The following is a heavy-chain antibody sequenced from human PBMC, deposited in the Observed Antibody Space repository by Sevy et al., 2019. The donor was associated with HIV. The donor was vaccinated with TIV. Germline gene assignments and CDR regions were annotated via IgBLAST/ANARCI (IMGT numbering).Heavy chain of an antibody. D-gene: IGHD6-19*01. CDR1: GFTFDDYN. J-gene: IGHJ4*02. CDR3: AKGGIAVPCPPDY. CDR2: ISWDGETT. Sequence: GGSLRLSCAVSGFTFDDYNLHWIRQPPGKGLEWVSVISWDGETTHYADSVKGRFTISRDNIKDSLYLQMNSLRTEDTALYYCAKGGIAVPCPPDYWGQGTRVTVSS. V-gene: IGHV3-43*01.